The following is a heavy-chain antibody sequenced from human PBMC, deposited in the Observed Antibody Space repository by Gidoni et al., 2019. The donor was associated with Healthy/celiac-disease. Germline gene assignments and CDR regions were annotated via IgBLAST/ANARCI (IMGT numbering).Heavy chain of an antibody. Sequence: QVQLVESGGGLVKPGGSLRLSCADSGFTFSAYYLSWIRQAPGQGLEWVSYISSSGSTIFYADSVKGRFTISRDNAKNSLYLQMNSLRAEDTAVYYCARGYCSSTRCYPLYYYGMDVWGQGTTVTVSS. V-gene: IGHV3-11*01. J-gene: IGHJ6*02. CDR2: ISSSGSTI. D-gene: IGHD2-2*01. CDR3: ARGYCSSTRCYPLYYYGMDV. CDR1: GFTFSAYY.